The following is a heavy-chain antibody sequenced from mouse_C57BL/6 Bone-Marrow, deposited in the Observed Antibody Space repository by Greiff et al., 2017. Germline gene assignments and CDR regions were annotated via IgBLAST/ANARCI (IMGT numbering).Heavy chain of an antibody. D-gene: IGHD2-3*01. J-gene: IGHJ4*01. CDR3: AKGYYPDYYAMDY. CDR2: ISYDGSN. V-gene: IGHV3-6*01. CDR1: GYSITSGYY. Sequence: DVKLVESGPGLVKPSPSLSLTCSVTGYSITSGYYWNWIRQFPGNKLEWMGYISYDGSNNYNPSLKNRISITLDTSKNQFFLKLNSVTTEDTATYYCAKGYYPDYYAMDYWGQGTSVTVSS.